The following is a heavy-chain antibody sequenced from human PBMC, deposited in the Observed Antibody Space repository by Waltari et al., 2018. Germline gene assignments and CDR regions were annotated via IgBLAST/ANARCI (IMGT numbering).Heavy chain of an antibody. D-gene: IGHD5-18*01. V-gene: IGHV1-2*02. J-gene: IGHJ4*02. Sequence: QVQLVQSGAEVKKPGASVKVSCKASGYTFTGYYMHWVRQAPGQGLEWMGWINPNRGGTNYAQKFQGRVTMTRDTSISTAYMELSRLRSDDTAVYYCARGSLLARGYSYGYIYYWGQGTLVTVSS. CDR1: GYTFTGYY. CDR2: INPNRGGT. CDR3: ARGSLLARGYSYGYIYY.